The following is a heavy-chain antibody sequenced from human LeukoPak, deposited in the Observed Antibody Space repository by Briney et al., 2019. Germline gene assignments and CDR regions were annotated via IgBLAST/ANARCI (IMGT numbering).Heavy chain of an antibody. J-gene: IGHJ6*03. CDR2: INHSGST. V-gene: IGHV4-34*01. Sequence: TETLSLTCAVCGGTFSGYYWSWLRQPPGKGLDGIGEINHSGSTNYNPSLKSRVTISVDTSKNQFSLKLSSVTAADTAVYYCARGYGVGITGTTRLYYYYMDVWGKGTTVTVSS. D-gene: IGHD1-7*01. CDR1: GGTFSGYY. CDR3: ARGYGVGITGTTRLYYYYMDV.